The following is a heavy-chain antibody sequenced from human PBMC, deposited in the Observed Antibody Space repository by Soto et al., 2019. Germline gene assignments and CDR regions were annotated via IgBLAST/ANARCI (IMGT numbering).Heavy chain of an antibody. Sequence: EVQLLESGGGLVQPGGSLRLSCAASGFSFRSYAMKWVRQAPGKGLEWVSSINEAGDDTYYAKSVRGRFTISRDNSKNTLNLQMNSLRAEDTAIYYCAKPLAHGIVRGTGIDSWGQGTLVTVSS. V-gene: IGHV3-23*01. D-gene: IGHD1-26*01. J-gene: IGHJ4*02. CDR2: INEAGDDT. CDR1: GFSFRSYA. CDR3: AKPLAHGIVRGTGIDS.